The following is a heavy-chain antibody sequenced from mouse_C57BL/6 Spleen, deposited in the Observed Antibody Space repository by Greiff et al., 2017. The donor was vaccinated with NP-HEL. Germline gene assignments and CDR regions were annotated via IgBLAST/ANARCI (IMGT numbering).Heavy chain of an antibody. CDR3: TRSAYGSSYDYAMDY. CDR2: IYPGNSDT. D-gene: IGHD1-1*01. CDR1: GYTFTSYW. J-gene: IGHJ4*01. V-gene: IGHV1-5*01. Sequence: VQLQQSGTVLARPGASVKMSCKTSGYTFTSYWMHWVKQRPGQGLEWIGAIYPGNSDTSYNQKFKGKAKLTAVTSASTAYMELSSLTNEDSAVYYCTRSAYGSSYDYAMDYWGQGTSVTVSS.